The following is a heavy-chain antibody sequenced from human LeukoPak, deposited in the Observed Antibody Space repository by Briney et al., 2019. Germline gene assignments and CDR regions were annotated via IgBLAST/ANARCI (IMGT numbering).Heavy chain of an antibody. CDR3: ARAYSSSWYFNWFDP. D-gene: IGHD6-13*01. CDR1: GGSISSSSYY. V-gene: IGHV4-39*07. Sequence: SETLSLTCTVSGGSISSSSYYWGWIRQPPGKGLEWIGSIYYSGSTYYNPSLKSRVTISVDTSKNQFSLQLTSVTAADTAVYYCARAYSSSWYFNWFDPWGQGTLVTVSS. CDR2: IYYSGST. J-gene: IGHJ5*02.